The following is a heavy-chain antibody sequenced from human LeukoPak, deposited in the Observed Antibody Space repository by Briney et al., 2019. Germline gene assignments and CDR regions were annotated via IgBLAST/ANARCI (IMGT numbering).Heavy chain of an antibody. CDR1: GDSINSGNNY. Sequence: SETLSLTCTVSGDSINSGNNYWSWIRQPAGKGPEWIGHIYSSGTTNYNPSLKSRATMSVDTSKNQFSLKLTSVTAADTAVYYCAREAGSYDSSGYYSLYYSFDYWGQGTLVTVSS. D-gene: IGHD3-22*01. CDR3: AREAGSYDSSGYYSLYYSFDY. J-gene: IGHJ4*02. CDR2: IYSSGTT. V-gene: IGHV4-61*09.